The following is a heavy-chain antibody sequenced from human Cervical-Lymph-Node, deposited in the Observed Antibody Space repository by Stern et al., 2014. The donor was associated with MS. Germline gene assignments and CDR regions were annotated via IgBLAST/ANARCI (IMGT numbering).Heavy chain of an antibody. CDR2: SFPGGSDI. J-gene: IGHJ4*02. Sequence: EVHLVESGPEVKRPGESLKISCQASGYTFTSYCIGWVRQMPGKGLEWIAISFPGGSDIRYSPSFQGQVTISADKSSSTAYLQWNNLKASDTAIYYCARQRYFDYWGQGTLVTVSS. CDR3: ARQRYFDY. V-gene: IGHV5-51*01. CDR1: GYTFTSYC.